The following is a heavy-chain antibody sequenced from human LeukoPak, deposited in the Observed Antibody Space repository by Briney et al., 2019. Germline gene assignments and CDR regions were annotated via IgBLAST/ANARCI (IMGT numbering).Heavy chain of an antibody. V-gene: IGHV4-30-2*01. CDR1: GGSISSGGYS. CDR3: ARDLGDGYNRGTFDY. D-gene: IGHD5-24*01. CDR2: IYHSGST. J-gene: IGHJ4*02. Sequence: SETLSLTCAVSGGSISSGGYSWSWIRQPPGQGLEWIGYIYHSGSTYYNPSLKSRVTISVDRSKNQFSLKLGSVTAADTAVYYCARDLGDGYNRGTFDYWGQGTLVTVSS.